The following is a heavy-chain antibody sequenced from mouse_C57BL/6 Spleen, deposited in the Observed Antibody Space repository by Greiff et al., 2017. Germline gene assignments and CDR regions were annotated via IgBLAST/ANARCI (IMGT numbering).Heavy chain of an antibody. V-gene: IGHV1-69*01. D-gene: IGHD1-1*01. CDR2: LDPSDSYT. Sequence: VQLQQPGAELVMPGASVKLSCKASGYTFTSYWMHWVKQRPGQGLEWIGELDPSDSYTNYNQKFKGKSTLTVDKSSSTAYMQLSSLTSEDSSVYYCARGTTVVAYYARAYWGQGTSVTVSS. CDR1: GYTFTSYW. CDR3: ARGTTVVAYYARAY. J-gene: IGHJ4*01.